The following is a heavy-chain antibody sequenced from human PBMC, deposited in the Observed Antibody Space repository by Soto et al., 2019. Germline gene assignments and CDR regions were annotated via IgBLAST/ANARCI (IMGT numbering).Heavy chain of an antibody. CDR3: ARLRRAYYYGSGSYGGFGWFDP. CDR1: GGSFSGYY. V-gene: IGHV4-34*01. D-gene: IGHD3-10*01. J-gene: IGHJ5*02. CDR2: ISHSGST. Sequence: PSETLSLTCAVYGGSFSGYYWSWIRQPPGKGLEWIAEISHSGSTNYNPSLKSRVTISVDTSKNQFSLKLSSVTAADTVVYYCARLRRAYYYGSGSYGGFGWFDPWGQGTLVTVSS.